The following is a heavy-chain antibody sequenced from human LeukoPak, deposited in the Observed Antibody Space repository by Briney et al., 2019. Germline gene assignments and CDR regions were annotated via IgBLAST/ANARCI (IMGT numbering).Heavy chain of an antibody. CDR2: IYYSGST. V-gene: IGHV4-59*01. J-gene: IGHJ2*01. CDR3: ARFASSGWYPYWYFDL. D-gene: IGHD6-19*01. Sequence: SETLSLTCTVSGGSISSYYWSWIRQPPGKGLEWIGYIYYSGSTNYNPSLKSRVTISVDTSKNQFSLKLSSVTAADTAVYYCARFASSGWYPYWYFDLWGRGTLVTVSS. CDR1: GGSISSYY.